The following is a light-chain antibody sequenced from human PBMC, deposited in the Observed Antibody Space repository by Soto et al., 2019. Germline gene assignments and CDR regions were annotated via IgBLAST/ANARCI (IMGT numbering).Light chain of an antibody. CDR2: KAS. J-gene: IGKJ1*01. Sequence: DIQMTQSPSSLSAVVGDRVTITCRASQSISTWLAWYQQKPGKAPKVRIFKASSLERGVPSRLSGSGSGTEFTLTISSMQPDDFATYYCQQYNSYSTFGQGTKVDIK. CDR1: QSISTW. CDR3: QQYNSYST. V-gene: IGKV1-5*03.